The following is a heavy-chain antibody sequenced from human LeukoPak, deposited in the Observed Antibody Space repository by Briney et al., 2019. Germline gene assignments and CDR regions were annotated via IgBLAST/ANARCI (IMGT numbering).Heavy chain of an antibody. V-gene: IGHV3-74*01. J-gene: IGHJ4*02. Sequence: GGSLRLSCAAARFIFSRYCMHWVRQAPGKGLVWVSRINSDGSTTKYADSVKGRFTISRDNAKNTLFLQMNSLRAEDTAVYYCVREDNWTDGVDSWGRGTLVTVSS. D-gene: IGHD1-1*01. CDR3: VREDNWTDGVDS. CDR1: RFIFSRYC. CDR2: INSDGSTT.